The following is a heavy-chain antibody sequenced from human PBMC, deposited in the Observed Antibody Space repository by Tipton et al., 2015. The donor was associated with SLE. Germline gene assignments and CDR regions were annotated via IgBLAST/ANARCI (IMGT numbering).Heavy chain of an antibody. D-gene: IGHD2/OR15-2a*01. CDR2: ICSSGST. CDR1: SGSFSGADYH. J-gene: IGHJ6*02. CDR3: ARIVTDYFYYAMGV. Sequence: TLSLTCSVSSGSFSGADYHWDWIRQTPGKGLEWVGRICSSGSTDYSPSLKTRVTMSLDTSKNQFSLNLTSVTAADTAVYYCARIVTDYFYYAMGVWGQGTTVTVYS. V-gene: IGHV4-61*08.